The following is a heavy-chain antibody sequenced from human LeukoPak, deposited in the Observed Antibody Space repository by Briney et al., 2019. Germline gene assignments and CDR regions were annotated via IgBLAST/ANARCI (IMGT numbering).Heavy chain of an antibody. J-gene: IGHJ4*02. CDR2: ISSSSSYI. D-gene: IGHD3-22*01. Sequence: PGGSLRLSCAASGFTFSSYSMNWVRQAPGKGLEWVSSISSSSSYIYYADSVKGRFTISRDNAKNSLYLQMNSLRAEDTAVYYCARADGDYDGNFDYWGQGTLVTVSS. V-gene: IGHV3-21*01. CDR1: GFTFSSYS. CDR3: ARADGDYDGNFDY.